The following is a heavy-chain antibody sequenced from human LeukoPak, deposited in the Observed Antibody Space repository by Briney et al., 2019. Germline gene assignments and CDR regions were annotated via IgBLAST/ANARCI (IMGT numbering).Heavy chain of an antibody. CDR2: IDWDDDK. V-gene: IGHV2-70*01. D-gene: IGHD4/OR15-4a*01. Sequence: SGPTLLHPPPTLTLTFTFSGSSLSTRGMCVRWIRQPPVKALERLTPIDWDDDKYYTTSLKTRLTISKDTSKNQVVLTMTNMDPVDTATYYCARTPDVETNFFDYWGQGTLVTVSS. CDR1: GSSLSTRGMC. J-gene: IGHJ4*02. CDR3: ARTPDVETNFFDY.